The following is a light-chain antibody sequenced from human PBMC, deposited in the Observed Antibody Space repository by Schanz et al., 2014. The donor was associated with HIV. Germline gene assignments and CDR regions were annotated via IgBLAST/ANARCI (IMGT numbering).Light chain of an antibody. CDR1: SSDVGRSDY. V-gene: IGLV2-8*01. J-gene: IGLJ1*01. Sequence: QSALTQPPSASGSLGQSVTISCTGTSSDVGRSDYVSWYQQCPGKAPKVMIYEVNKRPSGVPDRFSGSRSGNTASLTVSGLQAEDEADYYCSSHAGGSNYVFGSGTKLTVL. CDR3: SSHAGGSNYV. CDR2: EVN.